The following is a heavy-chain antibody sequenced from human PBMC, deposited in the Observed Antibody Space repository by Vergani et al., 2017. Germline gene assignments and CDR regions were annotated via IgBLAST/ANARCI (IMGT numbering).Heavy chain of an antibody. CDR2: INPIFGTA. CDR1: GGTFSSYA. J-gene: IGHJ6*02. D-gene: IGHD6-19*01. CDR3: ASRAGSSGWVGDYYYGMDV. Sequence: QVQLVQSGAEVKKPGSSVKVSCKASGGTFSSYAISWVRQAPGQGLVWMGGINPIFGTANYAQKFQGRVTITADESTSTAYMELSSLRSEDTAVYYCASRAGSSGWVGDYYYGMDVWGQGTTVTVSS. V-gene: IGHV1-69*12.